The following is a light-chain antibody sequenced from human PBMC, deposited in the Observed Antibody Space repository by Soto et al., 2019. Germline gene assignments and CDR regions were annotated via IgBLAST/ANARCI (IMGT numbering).Light chain of an antibody. CDR3: QQLNTYPLT. J-gene: IGKJ4*01. CDR2: AAS. CDR1: QGISSY. V-gene: IGKV1-9*01. Sequence: DIQLTQSPSFLCASVGDRVTITCRASQGISSYLAWYQQKPGKAPKLLIYAASTLQSGVPSRFSGSESGTEFTLTISSLQPEDFATYYCQQLNTYPLTFGGGTKVDIK.